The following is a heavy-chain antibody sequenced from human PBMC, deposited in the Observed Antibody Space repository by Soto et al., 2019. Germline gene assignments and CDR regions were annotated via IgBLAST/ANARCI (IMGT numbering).Heavy chain of an antibody. D-gene: IGHD2-15*01. Sequence: PSETLSLTCTVSGGSISSYYWSWIRQPPGKGLEWIGYIYYSGSTNYNPSLKSRVTISVDTSKNQFSLKLSSVTAADTAVYYCARDIYCSGGSCLGWFDPCGRGTRGTVAS. V-gene: IGHV4-59*01. J-gene: IGHJ5*02. CDR2: IYYSGST. CDR3: ARDIYCSGGSCLGWFDP. CDR1: GGSISSYY.